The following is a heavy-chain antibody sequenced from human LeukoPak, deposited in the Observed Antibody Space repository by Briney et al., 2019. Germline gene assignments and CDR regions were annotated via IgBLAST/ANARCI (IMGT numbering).Heavy chain of an antibody. CDR1: GYTFTVYY. V-gene: IGHV1-2*02. CDR2: INPNSGLA. J-gene: IGHJ4*02. Sequence: ASVRVSCKASGYTFTVYYIHCVRQAPGQGLEWMGWINPNSGLANYAQRSQVRVTMTRDTPISTAYMELSMLRSDDTAAYYCARGEKSTITIDCWGQGPLVSVSS. CDR3: ARGEKSTITIDC. D-gene: IGHD5-24*01.